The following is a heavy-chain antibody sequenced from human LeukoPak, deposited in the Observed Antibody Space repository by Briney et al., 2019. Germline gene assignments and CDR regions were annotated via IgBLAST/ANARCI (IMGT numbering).Heavy chain of an antibody. CDR1: GFTFSSYS. Sequence: GGSLRLSCAASGFTFSSYSMNWVRQAPGKGLEWVSYISSSSSTIYYADSVKGRFTVSRDNAKNSLYLQMNSLRAEDTAVYYCAKGLEMATMGLGAFDIWGQGTMATVSS. CDR2: ISSSSSTI. D-gene: IGHD5-24*01. J-gene: IGHJ3*02. V-gene: IGHV3-48*01. CDR3: AKGLEMATMGLGAFDI.